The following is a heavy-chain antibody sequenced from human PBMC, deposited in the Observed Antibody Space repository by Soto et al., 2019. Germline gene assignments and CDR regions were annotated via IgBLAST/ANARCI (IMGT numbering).Heavy chain of an antibody. CDR2: IYYSGST. J-gene: IGHJ4*02. Sequence: SETLSLTCTVSGGSGSSGSHYWSWIRQPPGKGLEWIGYIYYSGSTNYNPSLKSRVIISVDTSKNQFSLNLSSVTAADTAVYYCARGYYGSESGGYYFDYWGQGTLVTVSS. CDR3: ARGYYGSESGGYYFDY. V-gene: IGHV4-61*01. CDR1: GGSGSSGSHY. D-gene: IGHD3-10*01.